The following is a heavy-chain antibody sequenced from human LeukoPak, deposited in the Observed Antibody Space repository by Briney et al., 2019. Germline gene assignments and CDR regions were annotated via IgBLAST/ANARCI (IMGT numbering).Heavy chain of an antibody. Sequence: SAQVPCKPSGCTFTNYGIGWVREAPGQRIERMGCISGYNGKTIYAQKLQGRVTMTPDTSTSTGYMELRSLRSADTAVYYCARGYLRAYDSSVYAGDYWGQGTLVTVSS. CDR3: ARGYLRAYDSSVYAGDY. D-gene: IGHD3-22*01. CDR2: ISGYNGKT. V-gene: IGHV1-18*01. J-gene: IGHJ4*02. CDR1: GCTFTNYG.